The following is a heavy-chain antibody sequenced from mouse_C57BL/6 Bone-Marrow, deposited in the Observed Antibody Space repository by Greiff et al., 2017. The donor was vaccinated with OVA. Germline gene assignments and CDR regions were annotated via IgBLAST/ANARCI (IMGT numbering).Heavy chain of an antibody. J-gene: IGHJ2*01. V-gene: IGHV5-4*01. CDR1: GFTFSSYA. CDR2: ISDGGSYT. D-gene: IGHD2-3*01. CDR3: ARDQDDGYFSFDY. Sequence: EVKLVESGGGLVKPGGSLKLSCAASGFTFSSYAMSWVRQTPEKRLEWVATISDGGSYTYYPDNVKGRFTISRDNAKNNLYLQMSHLKSEDTAMYYGARDQDDGYFSFDYWGQGTTLTVSS.